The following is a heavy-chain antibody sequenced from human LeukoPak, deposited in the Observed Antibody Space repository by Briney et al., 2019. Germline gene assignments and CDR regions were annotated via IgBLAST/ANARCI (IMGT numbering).Heavy chain of an antibody. CDR2: INPNSGGT. CDR1: GYTFTGYY. V-gene: IGHV1-2*02. D-gene: IGHD3-22*01. J-gene: IGHJ5*02. Sequence: ASVKVSCKASGYTFTGYYMHWVRQAPGQGLERMGWINPNSGGTNYAQKFQGRVTMTRDTSISTAYMELSRLRSDDTAVYYCAREANYYDSSGYYYVPNWFDPWGQGTLVTVSS. CDR3: AREANYYDSSGYYYVPNWFDP.